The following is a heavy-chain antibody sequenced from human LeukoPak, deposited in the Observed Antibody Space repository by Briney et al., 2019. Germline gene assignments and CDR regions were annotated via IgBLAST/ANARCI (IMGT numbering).Heavy chain of an antibody. J-gene: IGHJ6*03. V-gene: IGHV3-21*01. CDR1: GFTFSSYS. Sequence: GGSLRLSCAASGFTFSSYSMNWVRQAPGKGLEWVSSISSSSSYIYYADSVKGRFTISRDNAKNSLYLQMNSLRAEDTAVYYCARDSIVVVPAASDTYYYYMDVRGKGTTVTVSS. CDR2: ISSSSSYI. D-gene: IGHD2-2*01. CDR3: ARDSIVVVPAASDTYYYYMDV.